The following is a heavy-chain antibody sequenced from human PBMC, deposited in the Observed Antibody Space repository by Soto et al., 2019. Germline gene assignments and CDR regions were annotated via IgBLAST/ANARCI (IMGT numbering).Heavy chain of an antibody. CDR1: GYTFTSYG. D-gene: IGHD3-3*01. V-gene: IGHV1-18*01. CDR3: ARDNTIFGVVIPLDAFAI. Sequence: ASVKVSCKASGYTFTSYGISWVRQAPGQGLEWMGWISAYNGNTNYAQKLQGRVTMTTDTSTSTAYMELRSLRSDDTAVYYCARDNTIFGVVIPLDAFAIWGQGTMVTVSS. J-gene: IGHJ3*02. CDR2: ISAYNGNT.